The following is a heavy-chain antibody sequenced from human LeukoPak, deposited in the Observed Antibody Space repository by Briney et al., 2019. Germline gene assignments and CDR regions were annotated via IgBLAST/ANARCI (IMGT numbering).Heavy chain of an antibody. V-gene: IGHV3-23*01. CDR1: GFTFSSYA. CDR2: ISGSGGST. J-gene: IGHJ4*02. CDR3: AKKLMGGAAAVGNYFDY. Sequence: PGGSLRLSCAASGFTFSSYAMSWVRQAPGKGLEWVSAISGSGGSTYYADSVKGRFTISRDNSKNTLYLQMNSLRAEDTAVYYCAKKLMGGAAAVGNYFDYWGQGTLVTVSS. D-gene: IGHD6-13*01.